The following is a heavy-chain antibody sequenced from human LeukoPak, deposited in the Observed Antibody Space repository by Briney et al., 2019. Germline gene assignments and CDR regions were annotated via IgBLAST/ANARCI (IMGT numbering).Heavy chain of an antibody. CDR3: ARCREYSIGTFDY. CDR2: IYYSGST. CDR1: GGSISFYY. V-gene: IGHV4-59*01. D-gene: IGHD2/OR15-2a*01. Sequence: PSETLSLTCTVSGGSISFYYWSWIRQPPGKGLEWIGYIYYSGSTNYNPSLKSRVTISVDTSKNQFSLKLSSVTAADTAVNYCARCREYSIGTFDYWGQGTLVTVSS. J-gene: IGHJ4*02.